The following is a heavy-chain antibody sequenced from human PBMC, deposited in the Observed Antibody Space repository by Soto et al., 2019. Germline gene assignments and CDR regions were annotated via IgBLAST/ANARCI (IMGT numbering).Heavy chain of an antibody. D-gene: IGHD3-22*01. J-gene: IGHJ3*02. CDR1: GFTFSSYG. V-gene: IGHV3-33*01. Sequence: GGSLRLSCAASGFTFSSYGMHWVRQAPGKGLEWVAVIWYDGSNKYYADSVKGRFTISRDNSKNTLYLQMNSLRAEDTAVYYCASLHDYYDSSGYDAFDIWGQGTMVTVSS. CDR2: IWYDGSNK. CDR3: ASLHDYYDSSGYDAFDI.